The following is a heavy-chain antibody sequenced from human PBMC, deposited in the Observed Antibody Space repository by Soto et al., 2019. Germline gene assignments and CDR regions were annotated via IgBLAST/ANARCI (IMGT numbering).Heavy chain of an antibody. V-gene: IGHV3-30*03. Sequence: QVQLVESGGGVVQPGRSLRLTCAASGFIFSGSGMHWVRQAPGKGLEWVALVSNDGTRKYYGDSVKGRFTISRDNAENTLYLQMYSLRAEDTAVYYCARWVGGSMYDNSGKYDSWGQGTLVTVSS. D-gene: IGHD3-22*01. CDR3: ARWVGGSMYDNSGKYDS. CDR1: GFIFSGSG. J-gene: IGHJ5*01. CDR2: VSNDGTRK.